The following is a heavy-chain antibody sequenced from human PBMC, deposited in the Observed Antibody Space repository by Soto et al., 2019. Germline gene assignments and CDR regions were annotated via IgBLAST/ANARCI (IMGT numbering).Heavy chain of an antibody. Sequence: QVQLVQSGAEVKKPGASVKVSCKASGYTFTSYDINWVRQATGQGLEWMGWMNPNSGNTGYAQKFQGRVNMTRNTSISTAYTQLSRQRSEDTAVYYCARTLYGDNVDYWGQGTLVTVSS. J-gene: IGHJ4*02. V-gene: IGHV1-8*01. CDR2: MNPNSGNT. CDR1: GYTFTSYD. D-gene: IGHD4-17*01. CDR3: ARTLYGDNVDY.